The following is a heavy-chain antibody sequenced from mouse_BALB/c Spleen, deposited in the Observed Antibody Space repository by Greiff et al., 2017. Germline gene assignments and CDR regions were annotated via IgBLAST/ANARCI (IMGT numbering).Heavy chain of an antibody. D-gene: IGHD2-1*01. CDR1: GFTFSSYA. Sequence: EVKLVESGGGLVKPGGSLKLSCAASGFTFSSYAMSWVRQSPEKRLEWVAEISSGGSYTYYPDTVTGRFTISRDNAKNTLYLEMSSLRSEDTAMYYCARASYGNYEGYAMDYWGQGTSVTVSS. J-gene: IGHJ4*01. CDR3: ARASYGNYEGYAMDY. V-gene: IGHV5-9-4*01. CDR2: ISSGGSYT.